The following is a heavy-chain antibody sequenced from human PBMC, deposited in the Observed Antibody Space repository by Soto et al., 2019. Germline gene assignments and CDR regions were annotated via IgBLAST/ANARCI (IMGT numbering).Heavy chain of an antibody. CDR1: GGSISSSRCH. Sequence: SETLSLTCTVSGGSISSSRCHWGWIRQPPGKGLEWIASIKYSGTTFYNPSLKSRVTLSVDTSKNQFSLKLSSVTAADTAVYYCASGLVTTLHYWGQGTLVTVSS. V-gene: IGHV4-39*07. CDR3: ASGLVTTLHY. J-gene: IGHJ4*02. CDR2: IKYSGTT. D-gene: IGHD4-17*01.